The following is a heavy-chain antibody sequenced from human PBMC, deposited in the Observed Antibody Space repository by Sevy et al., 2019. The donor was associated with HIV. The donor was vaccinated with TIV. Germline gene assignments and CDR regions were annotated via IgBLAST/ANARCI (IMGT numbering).Heavy chain of an antibody. CDR2: IYYSGST. V-gene: IGHV4-39*01. D-gene: IGHD6-19*01. J-gene: IGHJ4*02. CDR3: ARLMEQDSSGLSFDY. CDR1: GGSISSSSYY. Sequence: SETLSLTCTVSGGSISSSSYYWGWIRQPPGKGLEWIGSIYYSGSTYYNPSPKSRVTISVDTSKNQFSLKLSSVTAADTAVYYCARLMEQDSSGLSFDYWGQGTLVTVSS.